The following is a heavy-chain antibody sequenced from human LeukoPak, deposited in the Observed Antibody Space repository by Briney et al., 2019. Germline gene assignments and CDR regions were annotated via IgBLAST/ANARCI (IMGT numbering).Heavy chain of an antibody. V-gene: IGHV3-7*01. J-gene: IGHJ4*02. CDR1: GFTFSSYW. CDR2: IDQDGSEK. D-gene: IGHD2-2*01. CDR3: ARLPAYCSSTSCYYDF. Sequence: GGSLRLSCAASGFTFSSYWMSWVRQVPGKGLEWVANIDQDGSEKYYVDSVKGRFTISRDNAKNSLFLQMNSLRAEDTAVYYCARLPAYCSSTSCYYDFWGQGTLVTVSS.